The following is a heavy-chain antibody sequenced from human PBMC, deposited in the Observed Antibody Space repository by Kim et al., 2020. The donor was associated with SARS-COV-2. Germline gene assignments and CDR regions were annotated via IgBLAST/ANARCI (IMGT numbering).Heavy chain of an antibody. CDR3: AKDQGGYCSSTSCRYYGMDV. V-gene: IGHV3-30*18. CDR2: ISYDGSNK. CDR1: GFTFSSYG. J-gene: IGHJ6*02. Sequence: GGSLRLSCAVSGFTFSSYGMHWVRQAPGKGLEWVAVISYDGSNKYYADSVKGRFTISRDNSKNTLYLQMNSLRAEDTAVYYCAKDQGGYCSSTSCRYYGMDVWGQGTTVTVSS. D-gene: IGHD2-2*01.